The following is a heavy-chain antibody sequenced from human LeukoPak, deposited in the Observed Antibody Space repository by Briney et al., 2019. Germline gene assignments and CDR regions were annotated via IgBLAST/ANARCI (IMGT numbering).Heavy chain of an antibody. V-gene: IGHV3-21*01. CDR3: ARGWVGATEFDY. CDR1: GFTFSSYS. D-gene: IGHD1-26*01. J-gene: IGHJ4*02. CDR2: ISSSSSYT. Sequence: PGGSLRLSCAASGFTFSSYSMNWVRQAPGKGLEWVSSISSSSSYTNYADSVKGRFTISRDNAKNSLYLQMNSLRAEDTAVYYCARGWVGATEFDYWGQGTLVTVSS.